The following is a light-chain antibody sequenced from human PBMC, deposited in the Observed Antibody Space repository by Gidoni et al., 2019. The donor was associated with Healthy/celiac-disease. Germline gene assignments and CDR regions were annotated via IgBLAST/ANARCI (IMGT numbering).Light chain of an antibody. CDR1: QSISSY. J-gene: IGKJ2*01. CDR3: QQSYSTPYT. Sequence: DIQMTQSPSSLSASVGDRVTITCRASQSISSYLNWYQQKPGKAPKLLIYAASSLQSWVPSRFSGSGSRTDFTLTISSLQPEDFATYYCQQSYSTPYTFGQGTKLEIK. CDR2: AAS. V-gene: IGKV1-39*01.